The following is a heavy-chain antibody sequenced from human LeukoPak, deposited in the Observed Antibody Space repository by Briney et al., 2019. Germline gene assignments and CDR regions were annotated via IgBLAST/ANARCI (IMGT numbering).Heavy chain of an antibody. CDR3: AKEVAAADYYYYYYGMDV. V-gene: IGHV3-23*01. CDR1: GFTFSSYA. D-gene: IGHD6-13*01. Sequence: GGSLRLSCAASGFTFSSYAMSWVRQAPGKGLEWASAISGSGGSTYYADSVKGRFTISRDNSKNTLYLQMNSLRAEDTAVYYCAKEVAAADYYYYYYGMDVWGQGTTVTVSS. CDR2: ISGSGGST. J-gene: IGHJ6*02.